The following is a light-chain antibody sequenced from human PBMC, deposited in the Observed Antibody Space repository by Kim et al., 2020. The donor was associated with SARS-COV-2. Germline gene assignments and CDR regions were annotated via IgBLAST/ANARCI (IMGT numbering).Light chain of an antibody. CDR1: NSNICNKY. V-gene: IGLV1-36*01. CDR3: GTWDDSLNGWV. Sequence: QKCTISRPGSNSNICNKYLNRYQQLPGNGPQIPIYDDDPRPSGDSDRFSGTKSGNPATLDIPRLQAGDEADYYRGTWDDSLNGWVFGGGTQLTVL. J-gene: IGLJ3*02. CDR2: DDD.